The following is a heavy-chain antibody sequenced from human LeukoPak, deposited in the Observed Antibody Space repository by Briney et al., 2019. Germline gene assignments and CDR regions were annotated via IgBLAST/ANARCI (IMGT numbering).Heavy chain of an antibody. D-gene: IGHD6-19*01. CDR2: ISGSGGST. V-gene: IGHV3-23*01. Sequence: GGSLRLSCAASGFTVSSNYMSWVRQAPGKGLEWVSAISGSGGSTYYADSVKGRFTISRDNSKNTLYLQMNSLRAEDTAVYYCAKYSSGWYGDYWGQGTLVTVSS. J-gene: IGHJ4*02. CDR1: GFTVSSNY. CDR3: AKYSSGWYGDY.